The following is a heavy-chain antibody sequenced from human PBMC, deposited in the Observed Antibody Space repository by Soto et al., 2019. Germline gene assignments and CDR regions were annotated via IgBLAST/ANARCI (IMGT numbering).Heavy chain of an antibody. J-gene: IGHJ3*02. CDR3: ARDKGGYADAFDI. CDR1: GFTFSSYA. V-gene: IGHV3-30-3*01. D-gene: IGHD5-12*01. Sequence: QVQLVESGGGVVQPGRSLRLSCAASGFTFSSYAMHWVRQAPGKGLEWVAVISYDGSNKYYADSVKGRFTISRDNSKNTLYLQMNSLRAEDTAVYYCARDKGGYADAFDIWGQGTMVTVSS. CDR2: ISYDGSNK.